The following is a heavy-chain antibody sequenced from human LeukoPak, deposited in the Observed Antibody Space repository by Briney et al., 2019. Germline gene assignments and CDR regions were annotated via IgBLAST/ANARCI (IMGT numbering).Heavy chain of an antibody. CDR1: GYTFTSYY. D-gene: IGHD1-26*01. CDR3: ARDPTAYSGSYSFDY. Sequence: ASVKVSCKASGYTFTSYYMHWVRQAPGQGLEWMGIINPGDGSTRYPQKFQGRVTMTRDTSTSTVYMELSSLRSEDTAVYYCARDPTAYSGSYSFDYWGQGTLVTVSS. CDR2: INPGDGST. J-gene: IGHJ4*02. V-gene: IGHV1-46*01.